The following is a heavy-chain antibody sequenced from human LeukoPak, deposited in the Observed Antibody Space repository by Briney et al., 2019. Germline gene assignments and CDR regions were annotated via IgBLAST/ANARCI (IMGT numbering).Heavy chain of an antibody. J-gene: IGHJ4*02. CDR1: GGSISSSSYY. Sequence: SGTLSLTCTVSGGSISSSSYYWGWIRQPPGKGLEWIGSIYYSGSTYYNPSLKSRVTISVDTSKNQFSLKLSSVIAADTAVYYCARHRRYSSGWYGDFDYWGQGTLVTVSS. CDR3: ARHRRYSSGWYGDFDY. CDR2: IYYSGST. D-gene: IGHD6-19*01. V-gene: IGHV4-39*01.